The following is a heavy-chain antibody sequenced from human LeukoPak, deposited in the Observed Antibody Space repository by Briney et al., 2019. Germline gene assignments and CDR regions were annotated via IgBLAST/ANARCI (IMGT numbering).Heavy chain of an antibody. CDR1: GYIFTIYE. CDR2: MNPNSANT. V-gene: IGHV1-8*01. J-gene: IGHJ4*02. D-gene: IGHD5-24*01. CDR3: ARADMAYFDY. Sequence: ASVKVSCTSSGYIFTIYEINWVRQAPGQGLEWMGWMNPNSANTGYGQNFQGRVTMTWNTSISTAYMELSSLRSEDTAVYFCARADMAYFDYWGQGTLVTVSS.